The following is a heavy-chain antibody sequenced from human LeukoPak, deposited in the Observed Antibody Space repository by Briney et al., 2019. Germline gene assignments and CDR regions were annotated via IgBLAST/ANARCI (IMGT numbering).Heavy chain of an antibody. J-gene: IGHJ4*02. CDR1: GGSISSSSYY. V-gene: IGHV4-39*01. CDR2: IYYSGST. CDR3: ARQDIVVVVAATPNYFDY. D-gene: IGHD2-15*01. Sequence: SETLSLTCTVSGGSISSSSYYWGWIRQPPGKGLEWIGSIYYSGSTYYNPSLKSRVTISVDTSKNQFSLKLSSVTAADTAVYYCARQDIVVVVAATPNYFDYWGQGTLVTVSS.